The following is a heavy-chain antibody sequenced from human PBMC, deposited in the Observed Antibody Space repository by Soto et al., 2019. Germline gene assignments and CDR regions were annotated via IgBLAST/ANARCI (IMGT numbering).Heavy chain of an antibody. CDR1: GGTFSSYA. CDR2: TIPIFGTA. D-gene: IGHD2-15*01. CDR3: ARDPVVVAATTYYYYGMDV. Sequence: SVKVSCKASGGTFSSYAISWVRQAPGQGLEWMGGTIPIFGTANYAQKFQGRVTITADKSTSTAYMELSSLRSEDTAVYYCARDPVVVAATTYYYYGMDVWGQGTTVTVSS. V-gene: IGHV1-69*06. J-gene: IGHJ6*02.